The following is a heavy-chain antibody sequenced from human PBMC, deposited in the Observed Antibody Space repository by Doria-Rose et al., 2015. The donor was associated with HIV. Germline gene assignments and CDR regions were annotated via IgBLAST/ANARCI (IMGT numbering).Heavy chain of an antibody. Sequence: EVQLLESRGGLVQPGRSLRLSCVGSGFSFESYAMHWVRLAPGKGLEWVAGISWDSGAKGNADSVEGRFTIVRDNAKKSVYLEMRSLRPEDTAFYYCAKAPIIGPKYYFYMDVWGKGTSVTVSS. CDR1: GFSFESYA. J-gene: IGHJ6*03. CDR3: AKAPIIGPKYYFYMDV. D-gene: IGHD3-3*01. V-gene: IGHV3-9*01. CDR2: ISWDSGAK.